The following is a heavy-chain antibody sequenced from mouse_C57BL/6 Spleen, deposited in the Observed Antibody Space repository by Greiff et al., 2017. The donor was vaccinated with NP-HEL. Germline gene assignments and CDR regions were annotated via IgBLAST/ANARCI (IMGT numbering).Heavy chain of an antibody. Sequence: EVKLVESGGGLVKPGGSLKLSCAASGFTFSDYGMHWVRQAPEKGLEWVAYISSGSSTIYYADTVKGRFTLSRDNAKNTLFLQMTSLRSEDTAMYYCARALRSYFDVWGTGTTVTVSS. CDR3: ARALRSYFDV. J-gene: IGHJ1*03. V-gene: IGHV5-17*01. D-gene: IGHD1-1*01. CDR1: GFTFSDYG. CDR2: ISSGSSTI.